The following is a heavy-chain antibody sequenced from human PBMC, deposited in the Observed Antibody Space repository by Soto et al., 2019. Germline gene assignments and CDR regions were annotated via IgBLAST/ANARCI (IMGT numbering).Heavy chain of an antibody. CDR3: ARDRGHLRFSV. D-gene: IGHD3-3*01. Sequence: SETLSLTCTVSGGSISSGDYYWSWIRQPPGKGLEWIGYIYYSGSTYYNPSLKSRVTISVDASKNQFSLKLSSVTAADTAVYYCARDRGHLRFSVWGQGTTVTVSS. J-gene: IGHJ6*02. CDR1: GGSISSGDYY. CDR2: IYYSGST. V-gene: IGHV4-30-4*01.